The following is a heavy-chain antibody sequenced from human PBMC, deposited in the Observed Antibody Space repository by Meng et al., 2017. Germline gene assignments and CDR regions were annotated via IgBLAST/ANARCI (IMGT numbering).Heavy chain of an antibody. CDR3: ARDQVDYYDSSGYSDY. J-gene: IGHJ4*02. Sequence: LTCAASGFTFSSYAMHWVRQAPGKGLEWVAVISYDGSNKYYADSVKGRFTISRDNSKNTLYLQMNSLRAEDTAVYYCARDQVDYYDSSGYSDYWGQGTLVTVSS. D-gene: IGHD3-22*01. CDR2: ISYDGSNK. CDR1: GFTFSSYA. V-gene: IGHV3-30*04.